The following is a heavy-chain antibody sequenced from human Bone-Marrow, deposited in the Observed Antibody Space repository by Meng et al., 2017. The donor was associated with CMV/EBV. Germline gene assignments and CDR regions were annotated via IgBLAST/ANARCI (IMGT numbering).Heavy chain of an antibody. CDR3: AKVSQYNFDY. J-gene: IGHJ4*02. V-gene: IGHV3-30*02. Sequence: GGSLRLSCAASGFTFSSYSMNWVRQAPGKGLEWVAFIRYDGSNKYYVDSVKGRFTISRDNSKNTLYLQMNSLRAEDTAVYYCAKVSQYNFDYWGQGTLVTVSS. CDR1: GFTFSSYS. D-gene: IGHD1-1*01. CDR2: IRYDGSNK.